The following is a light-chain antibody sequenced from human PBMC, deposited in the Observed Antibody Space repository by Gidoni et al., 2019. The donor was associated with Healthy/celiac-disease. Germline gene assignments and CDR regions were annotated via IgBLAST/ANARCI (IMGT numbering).Light chain of an antibody. CDR2: EVS. CDR1: SSDVGGYNS. V-gene: IGLV2-14*01. CDR3: SSYTSSSTLGV. J-gene: IGLJ2*01. Sequence: QSALTQPASVSGSPGQSITISCTGTSSDVGGYNSVSWYQQHPGKAPKLMIYEVSNRPPGVSNRFSGSKSGNTASLTISGLQAEDEADYYCSSYTSSSTLGVFGGGTKLTVL.